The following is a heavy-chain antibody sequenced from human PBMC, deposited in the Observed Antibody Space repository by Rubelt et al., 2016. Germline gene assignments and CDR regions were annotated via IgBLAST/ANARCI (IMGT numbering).Heavy chain of an antibody. CDR3: ASIKKYCTNGVCYLHYFDY. J-gene: IGHJ4*02. CDR2: INSDGSST. Sequence: INSDGSSTSYADSVKGRFTISRDNAKNTLYLQMNSLRAEDTAVYYCASIKKYCTNGVCYLHYFDYWGQGTLVTVSS. V-gene: IGHV3-74*01. D-gene: IGHD2-8*01.